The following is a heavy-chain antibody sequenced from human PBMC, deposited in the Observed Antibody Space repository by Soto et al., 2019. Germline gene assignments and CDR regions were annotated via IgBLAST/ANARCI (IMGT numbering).Heavy chain of an antibody. CDR3: ARGGYYDTSGYYSTSYYFDY. CDR2: ISSSSSTI. J-gene: IGHJ4*02. V-gene: IGHV3-48*01. Sequence: GALRLSCAASGFTFSSYSMNWVRQAPGKGLEWVSYISSSSSTIYYADSVKGRFTISRDNSKNTLYLQMNSLRAEDTSVYHCARGGYYDTSGYYSTSYYFDYWGQGTLVTVSS. D-gene: IGHD3-22*01. CDR1: GFTFSSYS.